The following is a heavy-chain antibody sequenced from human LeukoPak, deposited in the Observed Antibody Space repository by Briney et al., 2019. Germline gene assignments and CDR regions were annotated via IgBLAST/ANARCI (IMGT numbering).Heavy chain of an antibody. CDR1: GFTFSSYG. CDR2: IWYDGSNK. D-gene: IGHD4-17*01. Sequence: PGGSLRLSCAASGFTFSSYGMHWVRQAPGKGREWVAVIWYDGSNKYYADSVKGRFTISRDNSKNTLYLQMNSLRAEDTAVYYCARATTVTTWAFDIWGQGTMVTVSS. V-gene: IGHV3-33*01. J-gene: IGHJ3*02. CDR3: ARATTVTTWAFDI.